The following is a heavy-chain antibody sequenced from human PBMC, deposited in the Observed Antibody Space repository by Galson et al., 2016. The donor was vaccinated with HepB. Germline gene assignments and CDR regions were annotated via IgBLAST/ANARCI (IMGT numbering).Heavy chain of an antibody. CDR1: GFTFSSYW. V-gene: IGHV3-74*03. J-gene: IGHJ6*02. CDR2: INSDGTT. Sequence: SLRLSCAASGFTFSSYWMNWVRQPPGKGLVWVARINSDGTTTYADSVEGRFTISRDDADNTLYLQMNSLRVEDTAVYYCARDKGPGIAVAADFLGSYGMDVWGQGTSVTVSS. CDR3: ARDKGPGIAVAADFLGSYGMDV. D-gene: IGHD6-19*01.